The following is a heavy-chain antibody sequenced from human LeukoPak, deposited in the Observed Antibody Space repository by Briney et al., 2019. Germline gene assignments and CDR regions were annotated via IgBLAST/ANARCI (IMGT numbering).Heavy chain of an antibody. CDR1: GFTFSSYS. CDR3: ARDWGSVHFDY. CDR2: ISSSSSYI. Sequence: GESLKISCAASGFTFSSYSMNWVRQAPGKGLEWVSSISSSSSYIYYADSVKGRFTISRDNAKNSLYLQMNSLRAEDTAVYYCARDWGSVHFDYWGQGTLVTVSS. J-gene: IGHJ4*02. V-gene: IGHV3-21*01. D-gene: IGHD3-16*01.